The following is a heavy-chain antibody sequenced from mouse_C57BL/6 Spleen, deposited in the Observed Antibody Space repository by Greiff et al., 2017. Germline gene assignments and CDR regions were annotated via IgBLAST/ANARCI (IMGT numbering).Heavy chain of an antibody. CDR1: GYAFTNYL. D-gene: IGHD1-1*01. Sequence: VQLQQSGAELVRPGTSVKVSCKASGYAFTNYLIEWVKQRPGQGLEWIGVINPGSGGTNYNEKFKGKATLTADKSSSTAYMQLSSLTSEDSAVYFCAISTTVGAMDYWGQGTSVTVSS. CDR3: AISTTVGAMDY. V-gene: IGHV1-54*01. J-gene: IGHJ4*01. CDR2: INPGSGGT.